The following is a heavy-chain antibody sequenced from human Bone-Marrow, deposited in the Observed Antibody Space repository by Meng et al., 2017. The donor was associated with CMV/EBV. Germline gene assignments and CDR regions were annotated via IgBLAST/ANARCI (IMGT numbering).Heavy chain of an antibody. J-gene: IGHJ6*02. CDR1: GYTFSTYD. CDR2: MNANSGNT. D-gene: IGHD6-13*01. Sequence: ASVKVSCKASGYTFSTYDINWVRLATGQGLEWMGWMNANSGNTGNAQKFQGRVSMTRDTSTSTAYMELSSLRSDDTAVYYCARTQIAVEAGGTKTKYYYYGLDVWGQGTTVTVSS. V-gene: IGHV1-8*02. CDR3: ARTQIAVEAGGTKTKYYYYGLDV.